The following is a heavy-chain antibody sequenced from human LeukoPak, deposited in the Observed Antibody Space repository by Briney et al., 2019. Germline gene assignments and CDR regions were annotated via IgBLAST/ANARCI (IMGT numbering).Heavy chain of an antibody. CDR2: IYYSGST. D-gene: IGHD6-19*01. V-gene: IGHV4-59*08. CDR3: ARTGSSGWYSDY. CDR1: GGSISNTY. Sequence: SETLSLTCTVSGGSISNTYWSWIRQPPGKGLEWIGYIYYSGSTNYNPSLKSRVTISVDTSKNQFSLKLSSVTAADTAVYYCARTGSSGWYSDYWGRGTLVTVSS. J-gene: IGHJ4*02.